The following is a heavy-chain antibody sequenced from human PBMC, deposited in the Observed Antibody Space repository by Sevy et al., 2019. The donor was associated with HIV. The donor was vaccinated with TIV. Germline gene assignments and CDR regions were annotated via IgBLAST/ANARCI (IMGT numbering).Heavy chain of an antibody. V-gene: IGHV3-30*04. Sequence: GGSLRLSCAASGFTFNIFPLHWVRQAPGKGLEWVTIMSFDGKYKYYADSVRGRFTISRDNSKNTLYLQMNNLRPGETAFYYCAGERKGGGLDYWGQGTLVTVSS. CDR1: GFTFNIFP. J-gene: IGHJ4*02. D-gene: IGHD3-16*01. CDR3: AGERKGGGLDY. CDR2: MSFDGKYK.